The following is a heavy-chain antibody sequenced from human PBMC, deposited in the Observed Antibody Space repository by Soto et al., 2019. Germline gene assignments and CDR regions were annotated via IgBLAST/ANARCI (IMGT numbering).Heavy chain of an antibody. CDR1: GYTFANYW. CDR2: IYPSDSTV. D-gene: IGHD1-7*01. CDR3: ARGNVANYFEP. J-gene: IGHJ5*02. Sequence: GESLKISCQSSGYTFANYWIVWVRQMPGKGLEWMGIIYPSDSTVKCSPSVQGQVTMSVDKSISTAYLQWSSLKASDAAVYDCARGNVANYFEPWGQGTLVTVSS. V-gene: IGHV5-51*01.